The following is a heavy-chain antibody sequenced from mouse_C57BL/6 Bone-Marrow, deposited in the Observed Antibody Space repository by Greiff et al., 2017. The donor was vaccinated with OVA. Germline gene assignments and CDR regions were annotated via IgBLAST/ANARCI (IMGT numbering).Heavy chain of an antibody. D-gene: IGHD6-2*01. V-gene: IGHV1-69*01. CDR1: GYTFTSYW. CDR3: ARVSPPYYFDY. Sequence: VQLKQPGAELVMPGASVKLSCKASGYTFTSYWMHWVKQRPGQGLEWIGEIDPSDSYTNYNQKFKGKSTLTVDKSSSTAYLQLSSLTSEDSAVDYCARVSPPYYFDYWGQGTTLTVSS. CDR2: IDPSDSYT. J-gene: IGHJ2*01.